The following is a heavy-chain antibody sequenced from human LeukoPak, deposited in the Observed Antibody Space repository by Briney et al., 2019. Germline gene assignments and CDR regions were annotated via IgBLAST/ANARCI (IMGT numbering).Heavy chain of an antibody. CDR3: ARFNDYGGNSDY. D-gene: IGHD4-23*01. CDR1: GWSFSGYY. Sequence: PSETLTLTCAAYGWSFSGYYWSWIRQPPGKGLEWIGEINNSGSTNYNPSLKRRVTISADTSKNQFSLKLSSVTAADTAVYYCARFNDYGGNSDYWGQGTLVTVSS. J-gene: IGHJ4*02. V-gene: IGHV4-34*01. CDR2: INNSGST.